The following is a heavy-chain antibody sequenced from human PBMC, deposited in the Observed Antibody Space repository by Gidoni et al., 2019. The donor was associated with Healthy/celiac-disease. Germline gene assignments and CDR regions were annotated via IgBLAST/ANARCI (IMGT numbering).Heavy chain of an antibody. J-gene: IGHJ4*02. Sequence: EVQLLESGGGLVQPGGSLRISCAASGFTFSSYAMSWVRQAPGKGLEWVSAISGSGGSTYYADSVKGRFTISRDNSKNTLYLQMNSLRAEDTAVYYCAKDLHGDPTGFDYWGQGTLVTVSS. V-gene: IGHV3-23*01. CDR1: GFTFSSYA. CDR2: ISGSGGST. D-gene: IGHD4-17*01. CDR3: AKDLHGDPTGFDY.